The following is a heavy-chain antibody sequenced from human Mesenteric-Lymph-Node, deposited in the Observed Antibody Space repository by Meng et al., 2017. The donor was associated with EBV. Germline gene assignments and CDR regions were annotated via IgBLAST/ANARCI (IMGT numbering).Heavy chain of an antibody. CDR3: AYDRGLDGPFDP. Sequence: QWHRHQCGPVRVRPSVTLSPSSTVSGGSVRSGSYSWKCIRQPPGKGLEWVGYIYYSGSTNYNHSLKSRVTILVNTSQNSSSLKLSYLTAAATAVYSCAYDRGLDGPFDPWGQGTLVTVSS. CDR1: GGSVRSGSYS. CDR2: IYYSGST. J-gene: IGHJ5*02. V-gene: IGHV4-61*03. D-gene: IGHD3-9*01.